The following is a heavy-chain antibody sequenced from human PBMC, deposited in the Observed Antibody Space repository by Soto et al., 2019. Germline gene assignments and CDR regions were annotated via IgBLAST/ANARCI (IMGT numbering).Heavy chain of an antibody. D-gene: IGHD3-10*01. V-gene: IGHV4-31*03. J-gene: IGHJ5*02. Sequence: QVQLQESGPGLVKPSETLSLTCTVSGGSISSGGYYWSWIRQHPGKGLEWIGYIYYSGSTYYNPSLNSRVTISVDTSKNQFSLKLSSVTAADTAIYYCASDSPITMVGPVQNWFDPWGQGTLVTVSS. CDR3: ASDSPITMVGPVQNWFDP. CDR2: IYYSGST. CDR1: GGSISSGGYY.